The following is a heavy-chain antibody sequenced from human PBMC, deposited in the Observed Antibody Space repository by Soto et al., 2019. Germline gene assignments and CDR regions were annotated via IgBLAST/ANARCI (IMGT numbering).Heavy chain of an antibody. J-gene: IGHJ4*02. CDR1: GYTFTSYA. Sequence: ASVKVSCKASGYTFTSYAMHWVRQAPGQRLEWMGWINAGNGNTKYSQKFQGRVTITRDTSASTAYMELSSLRSEDTAVYYCARSIVVGTALDYWGQGTLVTVLL. CDR2: INAGNGNT. CDR3: ARSIVVGTALDY. D-gene: IGHD2-21*02. V-gene: IGHV1-3*01.